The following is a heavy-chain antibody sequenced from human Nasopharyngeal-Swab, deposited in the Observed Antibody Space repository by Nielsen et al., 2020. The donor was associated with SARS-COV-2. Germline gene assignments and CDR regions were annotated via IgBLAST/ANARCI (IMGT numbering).Heavy chain of an antibody. CDR2: TYSGGNT. CDR3: ASSGYSYGPLPDYYYYYGMDV. CDR1: GFTVSSNY. Sequence: GESLKIFCAASGFTVSSNYMTWVRQAPGKGLEWVSLTYSGGNTYYADSVKGRFTISRDNSKNTLYLQMNSLRAEDTAVYYCASSGYSYGPLPDYYYYYGMDVWGQGTTVTVSS. J-gene: IGHJ6*02. V-gene: IGHV3-53*01. D-gene: IGHD5-18*01.